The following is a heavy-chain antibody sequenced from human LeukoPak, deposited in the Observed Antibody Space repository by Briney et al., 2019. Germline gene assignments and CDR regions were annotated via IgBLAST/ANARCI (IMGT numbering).Heavy chain of an antibody. CDR2: IYTSGST. Sequence: SETLSLTCTVSGGSISSYYWSWIRQPAGKGLEWIGRIYTSGSTNYNPSLKSRVTMSVDTSKNQFSLKLSSAAAADTAVYYCARSLGYCSSGSCYVFDYWGQGILVTVSS. J-gene: IGHJ4*02. V-gene: IGHV4-4*07. D-gene: IGHD2-15*01. CDR3: ARSLGYCSSGSCYVFDY. CDR1: GGSISSYY.